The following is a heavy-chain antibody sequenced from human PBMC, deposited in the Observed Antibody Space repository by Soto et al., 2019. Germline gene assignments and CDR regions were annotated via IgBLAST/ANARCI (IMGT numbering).Heavy chain of an antibody. CDR2: IGSNGGST. V-gene: IGHV3-64D*08. D-gene: IGHD5-18*01. J-gene: IGHJ4*02. CDR3: VKDRSYGYAADY. CDR1: GFTFSSYA. Sequence: GGSLRLSCSASGFTFSSYAMHWVRQAPGKGLEYVSAIGSNGGSTYYADSVKGRFTISRDNSKNTLYLQMSSLRAEDTAVYYCVKDRSYGYAADYWGQGTLVTVSS.